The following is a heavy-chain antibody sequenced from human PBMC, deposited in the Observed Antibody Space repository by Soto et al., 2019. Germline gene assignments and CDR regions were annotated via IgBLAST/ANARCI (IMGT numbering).Heavy chain of an antibody. D-gene: IGHD6-13*01. J-gene: IGHJ4*02. CDR1: GGSTSSSNW. Sequence: QVQLQESGPGLVKPSGTLSLTCAVSGGSTSSSNWWIWVRQPPGKGLEWVGETYHSGNTYYNPSLKSRVSISTDVSKNQFSLRLRSVTAADTAVYYCAGSSGWYSFDYWGQGTLVTVSS. V-gene: IGHV4-4*02. CDR2: TYHSGNT. CDR3: AGSSGWYSFDY.